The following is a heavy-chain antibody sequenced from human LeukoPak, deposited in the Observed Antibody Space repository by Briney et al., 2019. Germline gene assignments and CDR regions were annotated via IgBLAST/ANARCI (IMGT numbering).Heavy chain of an antibody. V-gene: IGHV3-21*01. J-gene: IGHJ4*02. CDR3: AREGSIVPHQDLDS. D-gene: IGHD2-8*01. CDR1: GFTFSSYE. Sequence: GGSLRLSCAASGFTFSSYEMNWVRQAPGKGLEWVSSTNSRGSGEYYADSVKGRFTISRDNAKNSLYLQMNSLRAEDTAVYYCAREGSIVPHQDLDSWGQGTLVTVSS. CDR2: TNSRGSGE.